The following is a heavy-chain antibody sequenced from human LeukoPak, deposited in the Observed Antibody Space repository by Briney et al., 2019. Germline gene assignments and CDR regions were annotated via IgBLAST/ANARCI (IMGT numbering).Heavy chain of an antibody. CDR2: ISAYNGNT. D-gene: IGHD6-13*01. J-gene: IGHJ5*02. CDR3: AREGPTYSSSWYWFDP. CDR1: GYTFTSYG. V-gene: IGHV1-18*01. Sequence: ASAKVSCKASGYTFTSYGISWVRQAPGQGLEWMGWISAYNGNTNYAQKLQGRVTMTTDTSTSAAYMELRSLRSDDTAVYYCAREGPTYSSSWYWFDPWGQGTLVTVSS.